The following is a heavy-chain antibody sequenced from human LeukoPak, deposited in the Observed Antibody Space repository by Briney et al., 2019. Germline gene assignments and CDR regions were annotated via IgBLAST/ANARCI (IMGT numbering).Heavy chain of an antibody. V-gene: IGHV3-9*01. CDR3: AKDFQHGSSSA. J-gene: IGHJ5*02. Sequence: GGSLRLSCAASGFTFDDYAMHWVRQAPGKGLEWVSGINWNRGSIGYADSVKGRFTISRDNAKNSLYLQMNSLRAEDTALYYCAKDFQHGSSSAWGQGTLVTASS. CDR2: INWNRGSI. CDR1: GFTFDDYA. D-gene: IGHD6-6*01.